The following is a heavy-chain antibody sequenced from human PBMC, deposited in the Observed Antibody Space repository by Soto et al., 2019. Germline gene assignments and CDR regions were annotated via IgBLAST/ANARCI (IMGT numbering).Heavy chain of an antibody. V-gene: IGHV1-2*04. CDR3: ARDRIVAGDYYYYGMDV. J-gene: IGHJ6*02. CDR2: INPNSGGT. D-gene: IGHD6-25*01. Sequence: ASVKVSCKASGYTFGSYGISWVRQAPGQGLEWMGWINPNSGGTNYAQKFQGWVTMTRDTSISTAYMELSRLRSDDTAVYYCARDRIVAGDYYYYGMDVWGQGTTVTVSS. CDR1: GYTFGSYG.